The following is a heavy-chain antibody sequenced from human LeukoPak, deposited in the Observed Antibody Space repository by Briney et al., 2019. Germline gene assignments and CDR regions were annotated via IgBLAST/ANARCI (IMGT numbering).Heavy chain of an antibody. CDR2: IIPIFGTA. CDR3: ASVGGNYYDSSGYTDY. D-gene: IGHD3-22*01. Sequence: SVKVSCKASGGTFSSYAISWVRQAPEQGLEWMGGIIPIFGTANYAQKFQGRVTITTDESTSTAYMELSSLRSEDTAVYYCASVGGNYYDSSGYTDYWGQGTLVTVSS. V-gene: IGHV1-69*05. CDR1: GGTFSSYA. J-gene: IGHJ4*02.